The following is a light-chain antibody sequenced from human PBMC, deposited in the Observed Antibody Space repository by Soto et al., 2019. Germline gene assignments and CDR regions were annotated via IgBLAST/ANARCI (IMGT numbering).Light chain of an antibody. CDR3: QQYNSYPGT. Sequence: DIQMTQSPPTLSASIGDRVTITCRASQSISNWLAWYQQRPGKAPKLLIYDASSLESGVPSRFSGSGSGTEFTLTISSLQPDDFATYFCQQYNSYPGTFGQGTKVEIK. CDR2: DAS. CDR1: QSISNW. V-gene: IGKV1-5*01. J-gene: IGKJ1*01.